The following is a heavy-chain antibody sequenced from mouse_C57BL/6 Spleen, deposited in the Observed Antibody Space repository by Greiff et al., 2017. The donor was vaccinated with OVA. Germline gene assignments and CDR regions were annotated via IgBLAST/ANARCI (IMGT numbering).Heavy chain of an antibody. Sequence: QVQLQQSGAELVRPGASVTLSCKASGYTFTDYEMHWVKQTPVHGLEWIGAIVPETGGTAYNQKFKGKAILTADKSSSTAYMELRSLTSEDSAVYYCTSYGSRGWDYWGQGTTLTVSS. CDR1: GYTFTDYE. CDR3: TSYGSRGWDY. V-gene: IGHV1-15*01. J-gene: IGHJ2*01. CDR2: IVPETGGT. D-gene: IGHD1-1*01.